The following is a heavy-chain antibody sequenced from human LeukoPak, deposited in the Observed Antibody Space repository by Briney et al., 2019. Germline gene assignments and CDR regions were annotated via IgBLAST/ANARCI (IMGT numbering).Heavy chain of an antibody. CDR2: INHSGST. CDR1: GGSISRYY. V-gene: IGHV4-34*01. D-gene: IGHD6-6*01. CDR3: ARRGGYSSSSGNNWFDP. J-gene: IGHJ5*02. Sequence: SETLSLTCTVSGGSISRYYWSWIRQPPGKGLEWIGEINHSGSTNYNPSLKSRVTISVDTSKNQFSLKLSSVTAADTAVYYCARRGGYSSSSGNNWFDPWGQGTLVTVSS.